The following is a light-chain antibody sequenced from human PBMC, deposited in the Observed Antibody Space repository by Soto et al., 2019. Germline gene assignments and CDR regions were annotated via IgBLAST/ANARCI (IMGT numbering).Light chain of an antibody. V-gene: IGLV2-14*01. Sequence: QSVLTQPASVSGSPEQSITISCTGTSSDVGGYNYVSWYQQHPGKAPKLMIYEVSNRPSGVSNRFSGSRSGNTASLTISGLQAEDEAEYYCNSYTSSSTFVFGTGTKVTVL. J-gene: IGLJ1*01. CDR3: NSYTSSSTFV. CDR1: SSDVGGYNY. CDR2: EVS.